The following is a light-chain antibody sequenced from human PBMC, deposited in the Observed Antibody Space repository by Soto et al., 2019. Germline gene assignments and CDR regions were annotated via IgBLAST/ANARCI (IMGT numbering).Light chain of an antibody. CDR2: NTS. J-gene: IGKJ3*01. CDR1: QSINSKS. Sequence: EIVLTQSPGTLSLSPGEGATVSCRVSQSINSKSLVWYQRKFGQAPRLLIYNTSSRATGIPDRFSGSGSGTDFTPSLSRLEPEDFAVYYCQHYGGSFIFGPGTKVDIK. CDR3: QHYGGSFI. V-gene: IGKV3-20*01.